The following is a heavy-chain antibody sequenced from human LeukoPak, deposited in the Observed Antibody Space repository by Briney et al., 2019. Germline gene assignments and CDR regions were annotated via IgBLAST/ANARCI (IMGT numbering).Heavy chain of an antibody. J-gene: IGHJ5*02. CDR2: ISPGGETP. V-gene: IGHV3-23*01. D-gene: IGHD3-22*01. CDR3: AKDGITMMAQGWFDP. Sequence: PGGSLRLSCAASGFTFKNYGMNWVRQAPGKGLEWVSGISPGGETPYYADSVRGRFTISRDNSKNTLYLQMNSLRAEDTAVYYCAKDGITMMAQGWFDPWGQGTLVTVSS. CDR1: GFTFKNYG.